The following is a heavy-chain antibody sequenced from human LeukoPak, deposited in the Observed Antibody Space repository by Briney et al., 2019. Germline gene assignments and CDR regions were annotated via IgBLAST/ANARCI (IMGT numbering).Heavy chain of an antibody. D-gene: IGHD1-1*01. CDR3: ARTGVPTGTYYFDY. Sequence: SETLFLTCAVYGGSFSGYYWSWIRQPPGKGLEWIGEINHSGSTNYSPSLKSRVTISVDTSKNQFSLKLSSVTAADTAVYYCARTGVPTGTYYFDYWGQGTLVTVSS. V-gene: IGHV4-34*01. CDR1: GGSFSGYY. J-gene: IGHJ4*02. CDR2: INHSGST.